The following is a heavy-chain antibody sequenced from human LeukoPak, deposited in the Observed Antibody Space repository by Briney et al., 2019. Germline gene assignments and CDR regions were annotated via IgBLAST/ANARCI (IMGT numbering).Heavy chain of an antibody. D-gene: IGHD3-22*01. V-gene: IGHV3-21*01. CDR1: GFTFSSYT. J-gene: IGHJ4*02. CDR2: ITSSSSYI. CDR3: ARHVVAVGFDY. Sequence: GGSLRLSCAASGFTFSSYTMNWVRQAPGKGLEWVSSITSSSSYIYYADSVKGRFTISRDNAKNSLCLQMNSLRAEDTAVYYCARHVVAVGFDYWGKGTLVTVSS.